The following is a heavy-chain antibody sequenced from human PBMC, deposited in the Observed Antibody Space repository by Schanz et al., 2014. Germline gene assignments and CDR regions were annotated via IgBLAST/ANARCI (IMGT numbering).Heavy chain of an antibody. J-gene: IGHJ4*02. CDR2: LTEGGGGT. CDR3: AKSKSQLPLFDY. V-gene: IGHV3-23*04. CDR1: GFTFFGSFA. D-gene: IGHD2-21*01. Sequence: DVQLVDSGGGLVQPGGSLRLSCVASGFTFFGSFAMSWVRQAPGKGLEWVSGLTEGGGGTYYTDAVKGRFTISRDSSKNTLYLQMNSLRADDTAVYYCAKSKSQLPLFDYWGQGTLVAVSS.